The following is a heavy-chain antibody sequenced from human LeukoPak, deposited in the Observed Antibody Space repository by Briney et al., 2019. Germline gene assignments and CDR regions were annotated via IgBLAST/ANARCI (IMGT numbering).Heavy chain of an antibody. D-gene: IGHD3-3*01. Sequence: GASVKVSCKASGYTFTSYGISWVRQAPGQGLEWMGWISAYNGNTNHAQKLQGRVTMTTDTSTSTAYMELRSLRSDDTAVYYCARDDLETDYDFWSGTLFDYWGQGTLVTVSS. CDR1: GYTFTSYG. V-gene: IGHV1-18*01. CDR2: ISAYNGNT. CDR3: ARDDLETDYDFWSGTLFDY. J-gene: IGHJ4*02.